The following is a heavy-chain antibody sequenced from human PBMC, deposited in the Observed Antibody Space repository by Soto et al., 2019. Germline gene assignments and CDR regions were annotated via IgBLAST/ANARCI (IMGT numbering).Heavy chain of an antibody. CDR3: ARGKLSDYVWGSYRYHFDY. CDR2: INHSGST. V-gene: IGHV4-34*01. D-gene: IGHD3-16*02. J-gene: IGHJ4*02. Sequence: PSETLSLTCAVHGGSLSGYYWSWIRQPPGTGLEWIGEINHSGSTNYNPSLKSRVTISVDTSKNQFSLKLNSVTAADTAVYYCARGKLSDYVWGSYRYHFDYWGQGTVVTVSS. CDR1: GGSLSGYY.